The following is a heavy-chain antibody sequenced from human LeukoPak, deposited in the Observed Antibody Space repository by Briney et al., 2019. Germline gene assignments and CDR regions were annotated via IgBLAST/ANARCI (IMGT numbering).Heavy chain of an antibody. CDR2: ITNSSRTI. V-gene: IGHV3-48*04. CDR1: GFTFSSYS. Sequence: GGSLRLSCAASGFTFSSYSINWVRQAPGKGLEWVAYITNSSRTIYYADSVKGRFTISRDNAKNSLYLQMNSLRAEDTAVYYCARGFNWALDHWGQGTLVTVSS. J-gene: IGHJ4*02. D-gene: IGHD5-24*01. CDR3: ARGFNWALDH.